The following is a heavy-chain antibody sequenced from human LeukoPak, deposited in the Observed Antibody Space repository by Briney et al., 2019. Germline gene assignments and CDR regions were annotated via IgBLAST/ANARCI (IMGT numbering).Heavy chain of an antibody. D-gene: IGHD1-20*01. CDR3: ARGAARDNWSSEVDY. J-gene: IGHJ4*02. V-gene: IGHV1-46*01. CDR2: INPSGGST. Sequence: GASVKVSCKASGYTFTSYYMHWVRQAPGQGLEWMGIINPSGGSTSYAQKFQGRVTMTRDMSTSTVYMELSSLRSEDTAVYYCARGAARDNWSSEVDYWGQGTLVTVSS. CDR1: GYTFTSYY.